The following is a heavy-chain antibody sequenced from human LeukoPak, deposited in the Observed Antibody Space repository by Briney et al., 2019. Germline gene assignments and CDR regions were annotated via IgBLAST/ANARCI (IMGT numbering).Heavy chain of an antibody. CDR3: ARSSHENGGSWIFDY. CDR2: INPNSGGT. V-gene: IGHV1-2*02. D-gene: IGHD2-15*01. J-gene: IGHJ4*02. Sequence: HXXXQAPGQGLEXMGWINPNSGGTNYAQKFQGRVTMTRDTSISTAYMELSRLRSDDTAVYYCARSSHENGGSWIFDYWGQGTLVTVSS.